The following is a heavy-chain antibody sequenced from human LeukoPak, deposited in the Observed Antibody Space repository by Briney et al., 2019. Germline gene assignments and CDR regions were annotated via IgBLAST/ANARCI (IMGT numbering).Heavy chain of an antibody. CDR1: GFTFSSYA. CDR2: ISYDGSNK. D-gene: IGHD1-26*01. V-gene: IGHV3-30*04. CDR3: ARGRVFSWIVGASDAFDI. Sequence: GGSLRLSCAASGFTFSSYAMHWVRQAPGKGLEWVAVISYDGSNKYYADSVKGRFTISRDNSKNTLYLQMNSLRAEDTAVYYCARGRVFSWIVGASDAFDIWGQGTMVTVSS. J-gene: IGHJ3*02.